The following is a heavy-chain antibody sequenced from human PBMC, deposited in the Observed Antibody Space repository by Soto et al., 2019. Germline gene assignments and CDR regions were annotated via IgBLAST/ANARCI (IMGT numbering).Heavy chain of an antibody. V-gene: IGHV4-39*01. D-gene: IGHD3-10*01. CDR3: ARLVLLWFGESPGP. J-gene: IGHJ5*02. Sequence: PSETLSLTCTVSGGSISSSSYYWGWIRQPPGKGLEWIGSIYYSGSTYYNPSLKSRVTISVDTSKNQFSLKLSSVTAADTAVYYCARLVLLWFGESPGPWGQGTRVTVSS. CDR1: GGSISSSSYY. CDR2: IYYSGST.